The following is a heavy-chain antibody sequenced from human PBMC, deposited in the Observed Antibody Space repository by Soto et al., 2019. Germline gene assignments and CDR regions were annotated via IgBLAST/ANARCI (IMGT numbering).Heavy chain of an antibody. J-gene: IGHJ6*02. CDR3: ARAYYGSGSYYYYYYGMDV. V-gene: IGHV5-51*01. D-gene: IGHD3-10*01. CDR2: IYPGDSDT. Sequence: GESLKISCKGSGYSFTSYWIGWVRQMPGKGLEWMGIIYPGDSDTRYSPSFQGQVTISADKSISTAYLQWSSLKASDTAMYYCARAYYGSGSYYYYYYGMDVWGQGTTVTVSS. CDR1: GYSFTSYW.